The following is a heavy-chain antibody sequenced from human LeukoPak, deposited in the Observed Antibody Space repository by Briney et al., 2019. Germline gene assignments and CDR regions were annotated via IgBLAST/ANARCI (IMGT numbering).Heavy chain of an antibody. CDR1: GFTVSSNY. CDR2: IYSGGST. V-gene: IGHV3-66*02. CDR3: ASSVVPGYYYYYYMDV. D-gene: IGHD2-2*01. Sequence: PGGSLRLSCAASGFTVSSNYMSWVRQAPGKGLEWVSVIYSGGSTYYADSVKGRFTISRDNSKNTLYLQMNSLRAEDTAVYYCASSVVPGYYYYYYMDVWGKGTTVTVSS. J-gene: IGHJ6*03.